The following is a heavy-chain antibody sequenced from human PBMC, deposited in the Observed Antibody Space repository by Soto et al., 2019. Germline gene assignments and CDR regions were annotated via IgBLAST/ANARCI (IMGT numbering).Heavy chain of an antibody. CDR3: AHGDPLDFHF. D-gene: IGHD3-10*01. CDR1: GFSLTTSGEA. J-gene: IGHJ4*02. V-gene: IGHV2-5*01. CDR2: IYWNGIE. Sequence: QITLRASGPALVKPTQTLTLTCTCSGFSLTTSGEAVGWIRQPPGKALEWLALIYWNGIERYSPSLKSSLSITKYTSKNPVVLTMANMDPVDTATYYCAHGDPLDFHFWGQETLVTVSP.